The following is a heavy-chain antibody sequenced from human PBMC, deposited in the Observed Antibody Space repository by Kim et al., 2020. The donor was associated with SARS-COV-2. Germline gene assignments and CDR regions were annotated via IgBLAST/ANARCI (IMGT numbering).Heavy chain of an antibody. CDR1: GGSFSGYY. CDR2: INHSGST. J-gene: IGHJ2*01. D-gene: IGHD2-2*02. Sequence: SETLSLTCAVYGGSFSGYYWSWIRQPPGKGLEWIGEINHSGSTNYNPSLKSRVTISVDTSKNQFSLKLSSVTAADTAVYYCARGDIVVVPAAIHDTRYFDLWGRGTLVTVSS. V-gene: IGHV4-34*01. CDR3: ARGDIVVVPAAIHDTRYFDL.